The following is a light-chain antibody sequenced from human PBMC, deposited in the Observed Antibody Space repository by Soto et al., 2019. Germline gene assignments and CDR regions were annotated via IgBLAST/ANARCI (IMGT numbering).Light chain of an antibody. J-gene: IGKJ1*01. Sequence: EMVLTQSPGTLSLSPGERATLSCRASQSVSSSYLAWYQQKPGQAPRLLIYGASSRATGIPDRFSGSGSGTDFTLTISRLEPEDFAGYYCQQYGSSPHWTFGQGTKVEIK. CDR1: QSVSSSY. V-gene: IGKV3-20*01. CDR2: GAS. CDR3: QQYGSSPHWT.